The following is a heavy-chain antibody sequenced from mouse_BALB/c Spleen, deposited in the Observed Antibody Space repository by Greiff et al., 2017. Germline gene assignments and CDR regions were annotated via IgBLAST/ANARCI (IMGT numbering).Heavy chain of an antibody. J-gene: IGHJ3*01. CDR1: GFSLTSYG. Sequence: QVQLQQSGPGLVAPSQSLSITCTVSGFSLTSYGVHWVRQPPGKGLEWLGVIWAGGSTNYNSALMSRLSISKDNSKSQVFLKMNSLQTDDTAMYYCATYDGYLPFAYWGQGTLVTVSA. CDR2: IWAGGST. CDR3: ATYDGYLPFAY. D-gene: IGHD2-3*01. V-gene: IGHV2-9*02.